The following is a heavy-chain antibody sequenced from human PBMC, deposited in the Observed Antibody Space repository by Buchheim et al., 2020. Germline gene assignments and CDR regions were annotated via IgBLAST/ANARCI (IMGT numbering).Heavy chain of an antibody. CDR1: GGSISSTDYY. V-gene: IGHV4-39*01. J-gene: IGHJ4*02. CDR2: IYYSGTT. D-gene: IGHD5-24*01. Sequence: QVQLQESGPGLVKPSETLSLTCTVSGGSISSTDYYWGWIRQPPGKGLEWLGGIYYSGTTYYNPSLKSRVTILVDTSKNQFSLKLSSVTAANTAVYYCARRERYHFDYWGQGTL. CDR3: ARRERYHFDY.